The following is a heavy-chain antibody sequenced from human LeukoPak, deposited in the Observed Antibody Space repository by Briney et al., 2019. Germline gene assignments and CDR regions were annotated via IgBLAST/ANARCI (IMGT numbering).Heavy chain of an antibody. CDR2: ISSSSYI. CDR1: GFTFSSYS. V-gene: IGHV3-21*01. D-gene: IGHD2-15*01. CDR3: ARVVLRRWSFDY. J-gene: IGHJ4*02. Sequence: GGSLRLSCAASGFTFSSYSMNWVRQAPGKGLEWVSSISSSSYIYYADSVKGRFTISRDNAKNSLYLQMNSLRAEDTAVYYCARVVLRRWSFDYWGQGTLVTVSS.